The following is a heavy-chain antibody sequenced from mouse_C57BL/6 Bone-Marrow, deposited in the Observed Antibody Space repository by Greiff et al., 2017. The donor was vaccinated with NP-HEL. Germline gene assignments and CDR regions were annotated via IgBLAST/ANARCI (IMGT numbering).Heavy chain of an antibody. J-gene: IGHJ3*01. CDR3: SSDGGFAY. CDR1: GFTFSNYW. CDR2: IRLKSDNYAT. Sequence: EVKVEESGGGLVQPGGSMKLSCVASGFTFSNYWMNWVRQSPEKGLEWVAQIRLKSDNYATHYAESVKGRFTISRDDSKSSVYLQMNNLRAEDTGIYYCSSDGGFAYWGQGTLVTVSA. V-gene: IGHV6-3*01.